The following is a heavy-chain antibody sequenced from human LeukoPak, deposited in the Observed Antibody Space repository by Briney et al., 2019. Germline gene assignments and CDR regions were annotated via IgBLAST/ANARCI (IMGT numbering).Heavy chain of an antibody. CDR2: IIPILGIA. D-gene: IGHD5-24*01. CDR3: VEEEMATMFAFDY. Sequence: SVKVSCKASGGTFSSYAISWVRQAPGQGLEWMGRIIPILGIANYAQKFQGRVTITADKSTSTAYMELSSLRSEDTAVYYCVEEEMATMFAFDYWGQGTLVTVSS. V-gene: IGHV1-69*04. CDR1: GGTFSSYA. J-gene: IGHJ4*02.